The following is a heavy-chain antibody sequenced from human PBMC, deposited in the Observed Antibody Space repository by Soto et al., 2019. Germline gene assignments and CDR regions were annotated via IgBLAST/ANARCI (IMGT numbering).Heavy chain of an antibody. V-gene: IGHV3-23*01. CDR1: GFTFSTYV. J-gene: IGHJ4*02. CDR3: TKDALTTVTKTPRFDF. CDR2: ISASGGST. Sequence: GGSLRLSCAASGFTFSTYVMNWVRQAPGKGLEWVSAISASGGSTYYEGSVKGRFTITRDNSKNTLYLQMDSLRAEDTAVYYCTKDALTTVTKTPRFDFWGQGTLVTVSS. D-gene: IGHD4-17*01.